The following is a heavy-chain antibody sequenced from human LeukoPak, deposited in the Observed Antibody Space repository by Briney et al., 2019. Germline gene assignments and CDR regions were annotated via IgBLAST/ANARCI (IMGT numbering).Heavy chain of an antibody. J-gene: IGHJ4*02. V-gene: IGHV3-23*01. D-gene: IGHD7-27*01. CDR1: GFTFSSYA. CDR3: AKDGGLWVSAHWGDS. CDR2: ITTSDGNT. Sequence: GGSLRLSCAASGFTFSSYAMSWVRQAPGKGLEWVSTITTSDGNTYYADSVKGRFTVSRDNSKNTLYLQMNSLRAEDTAVYYCAKDGGLWVSAHWGDSWGRGTLVTVSS.